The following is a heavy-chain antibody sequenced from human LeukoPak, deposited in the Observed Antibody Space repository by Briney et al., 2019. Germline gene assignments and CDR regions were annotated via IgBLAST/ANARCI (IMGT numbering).Heavy chain of an antibody. CDR2: IKEDGGEI. CDR3: AKDRGYSTFDY. CDR1: AFTFSTSW. D-gene: IGHD4-23*01. Sequence: GGSLRLSCAASAFTFSTSWMRWVRQAPGKGLEWVANIKEDGGEINYVHSVKGRFTIYRDNANNSLFLQMSSLRVEDTAIYYCAKDRGYSTFDYWGQGTLVTVSS. J-gene: IGHJ4*02. V-gene: IGHV3-7*01.